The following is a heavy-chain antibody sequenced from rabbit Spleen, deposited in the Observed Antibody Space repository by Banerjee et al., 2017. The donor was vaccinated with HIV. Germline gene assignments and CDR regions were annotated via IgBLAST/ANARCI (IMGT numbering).Heavy chain of an antibody. CDR1: GFSFSAGYY. CDR3: ARFYAGYGDFGYAAM. Sequence: QEQLVESGGDLVKPGASLTLTCTASGFSFSAGYYMCWVRQDPGKGLEWIACIHAGSSNNIYYATWAKGRFTISKTSSTTVTLQMTSLTAADTATYFCARFYAGYGDFGYAAMWGPGTLVTVS. CDR2: IHAGSSNNI. J-gene: IGHJ4*01. V-gene: IGHV1S45*01. D-gene: IGHD7-1*01.